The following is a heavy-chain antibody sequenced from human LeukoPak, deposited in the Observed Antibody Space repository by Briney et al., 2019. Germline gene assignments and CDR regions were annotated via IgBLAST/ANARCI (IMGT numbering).Heavy chain of an antibody. CDR1: GYTFTGYY. CDR3: ARDRQRVVVVPAATTVGY. D-gene: IGHD2-2*01. V-gene: IGHV1-2*02. J-gene: IGHJ4*02. Sequence: ASVKVSCKASGYTFTGYYMHWVRQAPGQGLGWMGWISPNSGGTNYAQNFQGRVTMTRDTSISTAYMELSRLRSDDTAVYYCARDRQRVVVVPAATTVGYWGQGTLVTVSS. CDR2: ISPNSGGT.